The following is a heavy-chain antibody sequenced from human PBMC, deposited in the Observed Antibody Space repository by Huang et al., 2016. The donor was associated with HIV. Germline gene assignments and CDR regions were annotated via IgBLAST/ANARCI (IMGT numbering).Heavy chain of an antibody. D-gene: IGHD6-25*01. J-gene: IGHJ4*02. CDR2: IYPSDSV. CDR1: GYTFTDYW. CDR3: ARRHSGHFDY. Sequence: EVRLVQSGAEVNKPGDSLKISCKGSGYTFTDYWIGWVGQMPGKGLEWMGFIYPSDSVKSSPSVQGQVTISADKSMTTAYLQWRSLKASDTAMYYCARRHSGHFDYWGQGTLVTVSS. V-gene: IGHV5-51*01.